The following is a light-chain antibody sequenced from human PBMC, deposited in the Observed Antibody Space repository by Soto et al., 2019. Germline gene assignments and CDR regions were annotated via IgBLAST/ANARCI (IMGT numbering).Light chain of an antibody. CDR1: QSVFYNSNNKNY. Sequence: DIVMTQSPDSLAVSLGERATINCRTSQSVFYNSNNKNYLAWYQQKPGQSPKLLIYWASTRETGVPDRFSGSGSASDFTLTISSLQAEDVAVYYCQQYYSAPLTCGGGTKVEIK. V-gene: IGKV4-1*01. CDR2: WAS. CDR3: QQYYSAPLT. J-gene: IGKJ4*01.